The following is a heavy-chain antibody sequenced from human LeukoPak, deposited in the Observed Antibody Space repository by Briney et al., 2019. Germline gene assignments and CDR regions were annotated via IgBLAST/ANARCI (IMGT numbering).Heavy chain of an antibody. CDR1: GFTVNNNY. J-gene: IGHJ4*01. CDR3: ARGRWTFVVKYYFDY. CDR2: IYSGGST. Sequence: GGSLRLSCAASGFTVNNNYMSWVRQAPGKGLEWVSVIYSGGSTYYADSVKGRFTISRDNSKNTLYLQMNSLRAEDTAMYYCARGRWTFVVKYYFDYWGHGTLVTVSS. D-gene: IGHD2-21*01. V-gene: IGHV3-53*01.